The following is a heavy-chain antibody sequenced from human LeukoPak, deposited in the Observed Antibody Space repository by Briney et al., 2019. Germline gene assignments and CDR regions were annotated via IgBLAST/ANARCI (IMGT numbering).Heavy chain of an antibody. CDR2: IYYEAST. Sequence: SETLSLTCTVSGGSITSGGYYWSWIRQFPGKGLEWIGYIYYEASTYYNPSLKSRVTISRDTSKNQFSLNMTSVTAADTAVYYCARVGRQNWFDPWGQGTLVTVSS. J-gene: IGHJ5*02. CDR3: ARVGRQNWFDP. V-gene: IGHV4-31*03. CDR1: GGSITSGGYY.